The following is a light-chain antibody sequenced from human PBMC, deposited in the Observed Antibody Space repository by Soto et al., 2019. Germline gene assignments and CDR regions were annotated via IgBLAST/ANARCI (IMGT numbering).Light chain of an antibody. CDR3: QQYGSSPRT. J-gene: IGKJ3*01. CDR1: QSVRSK. V-gene: IGKV3-15*01. CDR2: DAS. Sequence: DIVMTQSPGTLSVSPGERVTLSCRASQSVRSKLVWYQRKPGQAPRLLIYDASTRATGMAGRFSGSGSGTEFTLTISSLQSEDFAVYYCQQYGSSPRTFGPGTKVDI.